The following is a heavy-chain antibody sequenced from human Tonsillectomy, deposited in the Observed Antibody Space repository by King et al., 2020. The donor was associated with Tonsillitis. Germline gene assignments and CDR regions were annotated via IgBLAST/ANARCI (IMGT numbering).Heavy chain of an antibody. Sequence: VQLVESGGGVVQPGGSLRLSCAASGFTFDDYAMHWVRHAPGKGLEWVSLITWDGGRDYYADSVKGRFTISRDNRNNSLYLQMNSLRPEDTALYYCAKTYTSGWYWLDYWGQGTLVTVSS. CDR1: GFTFDDYA. V-gene: IGHV3-43D*03. D-gene: IGHD6-19*01. CDR3: AKTYTSGWYWLDY. CDR2: ITWDGGRD. J-gene: IGHJ4*02.